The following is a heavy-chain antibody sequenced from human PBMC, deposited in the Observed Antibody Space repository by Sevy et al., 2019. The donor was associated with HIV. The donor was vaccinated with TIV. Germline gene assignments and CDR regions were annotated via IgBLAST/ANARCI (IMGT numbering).Heavy chain of an antibody. J-gene: IGHJ5*02. CDR2: INSDGSST. V-gene: IGHV3-74*01. CDR1: GFTFSSYW. CDR3: ARNYYDSSGTRWFDP. D-gene: IGHD3-22*01. Sequence: GGSLRLSCEASGFTFSSYWMHWVRQAPGKGLVWVSRINSDGSSTSYADSVKGRFTISRDNAKNTLYLQMNSLRAEDTAVYYCARNYYDSSGTRWFDPWGQGTLVTVSS.